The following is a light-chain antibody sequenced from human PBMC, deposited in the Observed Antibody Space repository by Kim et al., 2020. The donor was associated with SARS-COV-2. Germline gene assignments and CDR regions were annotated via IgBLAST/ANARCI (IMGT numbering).Light chain of an antibody. CDR2: GAS. CDR1: QSVSSNY. Sequence: EFVLTQSPGTLSLFPRERATLSCRASQSVSSNYLTWYQQKSGQPPRLLIDGASSRATGIPNRFSGSGAGTDFTRTIRRLEPEDFAVYYCQHYGPFAQETKV. V-gene: IGKV3-20*01. J-gene: IGKJ1*01. CDR3: QHYGP.